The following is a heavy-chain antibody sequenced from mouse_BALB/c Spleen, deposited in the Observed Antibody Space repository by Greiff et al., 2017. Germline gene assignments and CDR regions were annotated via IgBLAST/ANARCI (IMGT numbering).Heavy chain of an antibody. Sequence: VQLQESGAELVRPGVSVKISCKGSGYTFTDYAMHWVKQSHAKSLEWIGVISTYYGDASYNQKFKGKATMTVDKSSSTAYMELARLTSEDSAIYYCARSTVVKSYYFDYWGQGTTLTVSS. V-gene: IGHV1S137*01. CDR3: ARSTVVKSYYFDY. CDR1: GYTFTDYA. CDR2: ISTYYGDA. D-gene: IGHD1-1*01. J-gene: IGHJ2*01.